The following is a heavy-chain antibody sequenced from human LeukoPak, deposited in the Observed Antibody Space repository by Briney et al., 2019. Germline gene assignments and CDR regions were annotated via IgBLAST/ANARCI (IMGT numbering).Heavy chain of an antibody. CDR2: ISYDGSNK. J-gene: IGHJ6*03. Sequence: PGRSLRLSCAASGFTFSSYGMHWVRQAPGKGLEGVAVISYDGSNKYYADSVKGRFTISRDNAKNSLYLQMNSLRAEDTAVYYCARVGTGGAVAGNYYYYYYMDVWGKGTTVTVSS. V-gene: IGHV3-30*03. D-gene: IGHD6-19*01. CDR3: ARVGTGGAVAGNYYYYYYMDV. CDR1: GFTFSSYG.